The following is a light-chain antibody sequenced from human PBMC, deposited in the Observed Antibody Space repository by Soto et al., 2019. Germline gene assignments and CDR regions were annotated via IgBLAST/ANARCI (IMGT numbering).Light chain of an antibody. V-gene: IGKV3D-15*01. Sequence: VFTQSPATLSLSPGERAALSCGASQSVSSNYLAWYQQKPGQAPRLLIYGASTRATGIPARFSGSGSGTEFTLTISSLQSEDFAVYYCQQYNNWPITFGQGTRLEIK. CDR1: QSVSSN. CDR3: QQYNNWPIT. J-gene: IGKJ5*01. CDR2: GAS.